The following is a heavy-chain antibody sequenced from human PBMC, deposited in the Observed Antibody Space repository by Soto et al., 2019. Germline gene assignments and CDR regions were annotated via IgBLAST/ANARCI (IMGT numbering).Heavy chain of an antibody. CDR2: MNPNSGGS. CDR1: GYNFIAQN. CDR3: ARERRLHSPSDAFDL. J-gene: IGHJ3*01. V-gene: IGHV1-2*02. D-gene: IGHD2-15*01. Sequence: QVHLVQSGAEVKKPGASVKVSCMASGYNFIAQNIHWVRQAPGLGLEWMGKMNPNSGGSDYAQELHGRVTVTRHTSNCTVYMELTSLRSDDAAVYYCARERRLHSPSDAFDLWGQGTMVIVSS.